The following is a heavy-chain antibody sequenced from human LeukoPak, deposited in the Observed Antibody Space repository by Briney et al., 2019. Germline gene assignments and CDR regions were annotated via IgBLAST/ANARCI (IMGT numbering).Heavy chain of an antibody. CDR3: ARHGGSLGYFDY. Sequence: SETLSLTCSVSGGSLSTYYWSWIRQTPGKGLEWIGYVYDSVTTNYNPSLKARVTISSHTSKHQFSLNLRSVTAAHTAIYYCARHGGSLGYFDYWGQGTLVTVSS. D-gene: IGHD4-23*01. J-gene: IGHJ4*02. CDR1: GGSLSTYY. CDR2: VYDSVTT. V-gene: IGHV4-59*08.